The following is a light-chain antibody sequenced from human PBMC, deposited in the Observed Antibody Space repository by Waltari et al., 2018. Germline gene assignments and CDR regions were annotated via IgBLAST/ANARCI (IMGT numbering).Light chain of an antibody. Sequence: DIQLTQSPSSLSASVGDRVTITCRASQSISTYLNWYQPKPVQAPKLLISAASRLQSGGPSMFSGSGSGTDFTLTISSLLLDDFATYYCQQSYSTPFTFGQGTIVDI. V-gene: IGKV1-39*01. CDR1: QSISTY. J-gene: IGKJ2*01. CDR3: QQSYSTPFT. CDR2: AAS.